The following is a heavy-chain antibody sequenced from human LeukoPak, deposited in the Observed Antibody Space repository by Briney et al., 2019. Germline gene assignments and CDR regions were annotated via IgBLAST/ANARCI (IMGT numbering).Heavy chain of an antibody. D-gene: IGHD3-3*01. Sequence: GGSLRLSCEGSGFRFSSFSMAWVRQAPGKGLEWVSSISSSSSDIYYAGSVKGRFTISRDNAKSSLYLQMNSLRAEDTAVYYCARIPGGLEWSDFDYWGHGTLLTVSS. CDR3: ARIPGGLEWSDFDY. J-gene: IGHJ4*01. CDR1: GFRFSSFS. CDR2: ISSSSSDI. V-gene: IGHV3-21*01.